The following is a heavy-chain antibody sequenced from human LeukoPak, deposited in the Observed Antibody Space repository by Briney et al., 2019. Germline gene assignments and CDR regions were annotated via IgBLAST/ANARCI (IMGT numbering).Heavy chain of an antibody. J-gene: IGHJ4*02. D-gene: IGHD2-2*01. CDR3: ARLRPPRIVVPAAQHRKYYFDY. CDR2: INHSGST. CDR1: GGSFSGYY. Sequence: SETLSLTCAVYGGSFSGYYWSWIRQPPGKGLEWIGEINHSGSTNYNPSLKSRVTISVDTSKNQFSLKLSSVTAADTAVYYCARLRPPRIVVPAAQHRKYYFDYWGQGTLVTVSS. V-gene: IGHV4-34*01.